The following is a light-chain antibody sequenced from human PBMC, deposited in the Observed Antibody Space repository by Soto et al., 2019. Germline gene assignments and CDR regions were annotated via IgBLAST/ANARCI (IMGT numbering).Light chain of an antibody. V-gene: IGLV2-8*01. CDR3: NSYAGSNNV. Sequence: VLTHPRSASGSHRQAVTISGTGTSSDVGGYNYVSWYQQHPGKAPKLMIYEVSQRPSGVPDRFSGSKSGNTASLTVSGLQAEDEADYYCNSYAGSNNVFGTGTKVTVL. J-gene: IGLJ1*01. CDR1: SSDVGGYNY. CDR2: EVS.